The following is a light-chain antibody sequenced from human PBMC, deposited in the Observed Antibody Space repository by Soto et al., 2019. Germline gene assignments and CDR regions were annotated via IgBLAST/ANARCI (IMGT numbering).Light chain of an antibody. CDR3: QQSDTFPAT. CDR2: AAS. V-gene: IGKV1D-12*01. Sequence: DIQMTQSPSSVSASVGDRVTITCRASQGIRSWLAWYQQKPGKAPKLLISAASTMQSRVPSRFSRSGAGTAFTLTISGLQPEGFATYYCQQSDTFPATFGGGTRVEIK. CDR1: QGIRSW. J-gene: IGKJ4*02.